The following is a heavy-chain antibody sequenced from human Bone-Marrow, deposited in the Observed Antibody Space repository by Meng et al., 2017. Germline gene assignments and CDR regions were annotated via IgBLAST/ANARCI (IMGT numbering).Heavy chain of an antibody. Sequence: GESLKISCAASGFTFSSYAMHWVRQAPGKGLEWVAVISYDGSNKYYADSVKGRFTISRDNSKNTLYLQMNSLRAEDTAVYYCARDADLFDSWGQGTLVTVS. CDR3: ARDADLFDS. CDR1: GFTFSSYA. V-gene: IGHV3-30*04. J-gene: IGHJ4*02. CDR2: ISYDGSNK.